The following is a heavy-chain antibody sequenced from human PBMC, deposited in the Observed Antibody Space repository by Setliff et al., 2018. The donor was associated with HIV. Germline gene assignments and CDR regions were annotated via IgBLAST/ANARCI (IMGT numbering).Heavy chain of an antibody. CDR1: GFTFSDYW. CDR3: AGGRRVSSNYYYYYYMDV. V-gene: IGHV3-7*03. D-gene: IGHD2-2*01. Sequence: GSLRLSCAASGFTFSDYWMTWVRQAPGKGLEWVANIKQDGSEKYCVDSVKGRFTISRDNAKNSLYLQMNSLGAEDTAVYYCAGGRRVSSNYYYYYYMDVWGKGTTVTVSS. CDR2: IKQDGSEK. J-gene: IGHJ6*03.